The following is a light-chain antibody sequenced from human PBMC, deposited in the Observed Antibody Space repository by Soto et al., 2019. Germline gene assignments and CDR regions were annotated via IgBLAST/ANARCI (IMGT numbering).Light chain of an antibody. CDR3: SSYAGTAYV. V-gene: IGLV2-8*01. J-gene: IGLJ1*01. CDR1: SSDVGGYNY. CDR2: EVT. Sequence: QSVLTQPPSASGSPGQSVTISCTGTSSDVGGYNYVSWYQQHPGKVPKLMIYEVTKRPSGVPDRFSGSKSGNTASLTVSGLQTEDEADYYCSSYAGTAYVFGTGTKVTVL.